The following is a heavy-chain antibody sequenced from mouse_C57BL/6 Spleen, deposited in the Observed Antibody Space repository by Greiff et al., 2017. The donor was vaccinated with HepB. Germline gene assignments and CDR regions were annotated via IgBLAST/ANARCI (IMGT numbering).Heavy chain of an antibody. J-gene: IGHJ3*01. V-gene: IGHV1-82*01. CDR3: ARDDPAWFAY. D-gene: IGHD2-3*01. Sequence: QVQLQQSGPELVKPGASVKISCKASGYAFSSSWMNWVKQRPGKGLEWIGRIYPGDGDTNYNGKFKGKATLTADKSSSTAYRQLSSLTSEDAAVYVCARDDPAWFAYWGQGTLVTVSA. CDR1: GYAFSSSW. CDR2: IYPGDGDT.